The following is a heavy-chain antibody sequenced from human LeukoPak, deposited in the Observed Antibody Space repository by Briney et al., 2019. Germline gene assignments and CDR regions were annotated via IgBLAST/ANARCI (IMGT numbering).Heavy chain of an antibody. CDR1: GFTFRNYA. D-gene: IGHD3-10*01. J-gene: IGHJ3*02. CDR3: ARDIGYYGSGENDAFDI. CDR2: ISYDGSDK. V-gene: IGHV3-30*04. Sequence: GGSLRLSCAASGFTFRNYAMHWVRQAPGKGLEWVAVISYDGSDKYYADSVKGRFTISRDSSKNTLYLQMNSLRAEDTAVYYCARDIGYYGSGENDAFDIWGQGTMVTVSS.